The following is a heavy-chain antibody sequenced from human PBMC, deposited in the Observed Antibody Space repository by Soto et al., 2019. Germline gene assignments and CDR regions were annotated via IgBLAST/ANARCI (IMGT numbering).Heavy chain of an antibody. Sequence: SVKVSCKASGGTFSSYAISWVRQAPGQGLEWMGGIIPIFGTANYAQKFQGRVTITADESTSTAYMELSSLRSEDTAVYYCARGRIVVVTATYYYYYGMDVWGQGTTVTVS. CDR2: IIPIFGTA. D-gene: IGHD2-21*02. J-gene: IGHJ6*02. CDR1: GGTFSSYA. V-gene: IGHV1-69*13. CDR3: ARGRIVVVTATYYYYYGMDV.